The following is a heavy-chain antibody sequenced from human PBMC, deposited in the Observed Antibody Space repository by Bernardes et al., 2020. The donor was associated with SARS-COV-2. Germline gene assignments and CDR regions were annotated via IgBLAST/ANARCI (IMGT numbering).Heavy chain of an antibody. CDR1: GFTFSSYW. Sequence: GGSLRLSCAASGFTFSSYWMSWVRQAPGKGLEWVANIKQDGSEKYYVDSVKGRFTISRDNAKNSLYLQMNSLRAEDTAVYDCARDVGWLTQLGGGMDVWGQGTTVTVSS. CDR2: IKQDGSEK. J-gene: IGHJ6*02. V-gene: IGHV3-7*05. CDR3: ARDVGWLTQLGGGMDV. D-gene: IGHD3-16*01.